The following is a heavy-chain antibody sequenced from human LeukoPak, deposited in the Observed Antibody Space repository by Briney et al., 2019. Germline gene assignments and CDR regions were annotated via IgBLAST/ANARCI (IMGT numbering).Heavy chain of an antibody. V-gene: IGHV3-11*05. CDR3: ARGGGYYYDSSDYYREEFFQH. Sequence: GGSLRLSCAASGFTFKDNYMSWIRQAPGEGLEWVSYISSSSGDTKYADSVKGRFIISRDNAKNSLYLQMNSLRAEDTAVYYCARGGGYYYDSSDYYREEFFQHWGQGTLVTVSS. CDR1: GFTFKDNY. J-gene: IGHJ1*01. CDR2: ISSSSGDT. D-gene: IGHD3-22*01.